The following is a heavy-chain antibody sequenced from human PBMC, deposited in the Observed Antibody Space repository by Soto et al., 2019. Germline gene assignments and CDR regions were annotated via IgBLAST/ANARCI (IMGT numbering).Heavy chain of an antibody. CDR3: ARHDVGIAAAGRSNWFDP. V-gene: IGHV4-59*08. D-gene: IGHD6-13*01. Sequence: SETLSLTCTVSGGSISSYYWSWIRQPPGKGLEWIGYIYYSGSTNYNPSLKSRVTISVDTSKNQFSLKLSSVTAADTAVYYCARHDVGIAAAGRSNWFDPWGQGTLVTVSS. CDR2: IYYSGST. CDR1: GGSISSYY. J-gene: IGHJ5*02.